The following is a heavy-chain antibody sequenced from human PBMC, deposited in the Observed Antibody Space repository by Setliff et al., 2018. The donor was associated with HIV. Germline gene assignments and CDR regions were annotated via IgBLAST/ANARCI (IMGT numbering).Heavy chain of an antibody. Sequence: KPSETLSLTCTVSGGSVGSGSYYWSWIRQPPGKGLEWIGYIYYSGNTNYNPSLKSRVTLSIDTSKNQFSLNLHSVTAADTAVYYCARDPPGYGDSNDFWGQGTLGTVSS. D-gene: IGHD4-17*01. CDR2: IYYSGNT. CDR3: ARDPPGYGDSNDF. J-gene: IGHJ4*02. CDR1: GGSVGSGSYY. V-gene: IGHV4-61*01.